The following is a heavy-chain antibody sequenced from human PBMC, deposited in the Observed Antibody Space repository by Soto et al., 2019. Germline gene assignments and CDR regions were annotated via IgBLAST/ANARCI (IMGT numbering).Heavy chain of an antibody. Sequence: ASLKVSCKASGYTFTGYYMHWVRQAPGQGLEWMGWINPNSGGTNYAQKFQGWVTMTRDTSISTAYMGLSRLRSDDTAVYYCARVDNGGSWYFDYWGQGTLVTVSS. CDR2: INPNSGGT. CDR1: GYTFTGYY. J-gene: IGHJ4*02. D-gene: IGHD2-15*01. V-gene: IGHV1-2*04. CDR3: ARVDNGGSWYFDY.